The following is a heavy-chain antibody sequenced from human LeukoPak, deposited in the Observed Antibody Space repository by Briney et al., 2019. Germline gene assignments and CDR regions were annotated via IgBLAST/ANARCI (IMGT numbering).Heavy chain of an antibody. CDR2: ISSSGGST. V-gene: IGHV3-23*01. J-gene: IGHJ4*02. Sequence: QTGGPLRLSCAVSGFSFNSYAMSWVRQAPGKRLEWVSTISSSGGSTYYADSVKGRFTISRDNSKNTLYVQMNSLRAEDTAVYYCAKDLPGFFDYWGQGILVTVSS. CDR3: AKDLPGFFDY. CDR1: GFSFNSYA.